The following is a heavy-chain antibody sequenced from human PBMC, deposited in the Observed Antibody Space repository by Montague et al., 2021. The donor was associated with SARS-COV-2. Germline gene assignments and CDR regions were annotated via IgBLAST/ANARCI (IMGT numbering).Heavy chain of an antibody. J-gene: IGHJ4*02. V-gene: IGHV4-34*01. Sequence: SETLSLTCAVYGGSFSGYYWTWIRQSPGKGLEWIAEINHSGTTNXNFNPSLRSRVTISVDTSKSQFSLKLSSVTAADTGVYYCARWDPQTLTLIGLRGKSASAYWGQGTLVTVSS. D-gene: IGHD4-23*01. CDR1: GGSFSGYY. CDR3: ARWDPQTLTLIGLRGKSASAY. CDR2: INHSGTT.